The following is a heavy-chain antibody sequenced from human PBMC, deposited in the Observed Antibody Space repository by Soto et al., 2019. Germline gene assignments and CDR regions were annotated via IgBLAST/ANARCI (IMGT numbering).Heavy chain of an antibody. CDR2: IYWNDDK. CDR1: GFSLSPSGVG. V-gene: IGHV2-5*01. D-gene: IGHD5-18*01. Sequence: SGPTLVKPTQTLTLTCTFSGFSLSPSGVGVGWIRQPPGKALEWLALIYWNDDKRYSPSLKSRLTITKDTSKNQVVLTMTNMDPVDTATYYCARTFDTAMTTDNYFDYWGQGTLVTVSS. CDR3: ARTFDTAMTTDNYFDY. J-gene: IGHJ4*02.